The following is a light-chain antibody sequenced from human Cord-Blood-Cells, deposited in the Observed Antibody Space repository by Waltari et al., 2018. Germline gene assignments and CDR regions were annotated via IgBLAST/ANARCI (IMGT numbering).Light chain of an antibody. Sequence: EIVLTQSPATLSLSPGERATLYCRASQSVSSSLAWYQQKPGQAPRPLIYDASNRATGIPARFSGSGSGTDFTLTISSLEPEDFAVYYCQQRSNWPITFAQGTRLEIK. CDR3: QQRSNWPIT. CDR2: DAS. CDR1: QSVSSS. J-gene: IGKJ5*01. V-gene: IGKV3-11*01.